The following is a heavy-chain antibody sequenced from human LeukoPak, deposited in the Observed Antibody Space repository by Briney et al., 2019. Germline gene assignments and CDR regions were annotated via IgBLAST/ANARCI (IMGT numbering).Heavy chain of an antibody. CDR1: AFTFSRYS. V-gene: IGHV3-21*01. CDR3: SRGGAGRTADDTFDL. Sequence: NPGGSLRLSCAASAFTFSRYSINWVRQAPGKGLEWVSSISSGSSYLFYADSLKGRFTISRDNAKNSLYLQMNSLRAEDTAVYYCSRGGAGRTADDTFDLWGQGTMVTVSS. D-gene: IGHD1-1*01. J-gene: IGHJ3*01. CDR2: ISSGSSYL.